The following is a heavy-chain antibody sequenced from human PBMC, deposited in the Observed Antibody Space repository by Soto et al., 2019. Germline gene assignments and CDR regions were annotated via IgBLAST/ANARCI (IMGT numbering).Heavy chain of an antibody. V-gene: IGHV3-74*01. CDR2: INSDGSST. D-gene: IGHD3-16*01. CDR3: ARDLLLGGVRLDYYYYGMDV. J-gene: IGHJ6*02. CDR1: GFTFSSYW. Sequence: WGSLRLSCAASGFTFSSYWMHWVRQAPGKGLAWVSRINSDGSSTSYADSVKGRFTISRDNAKNTLYLQMNSLRAEDTAVYYCARDLLLGGVRLDYYYYGMDVWGQGTTVTVSS.